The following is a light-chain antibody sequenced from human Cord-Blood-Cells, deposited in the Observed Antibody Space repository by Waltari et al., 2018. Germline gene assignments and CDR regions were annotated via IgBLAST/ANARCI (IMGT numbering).Light chain of an antibody. CDR2: EVS. Sequence: QSALTQPPSASGSPGQSVTISCTGTSSDVGGYNYVSWYQQHPGKAPKRMIYEVSKRPSGVPDRFSGSKSGNTASLTVSGLQAEDEADYYGSSYAGSNNWVFGGGTKLTVL. CDR1: SSDVGGYNY. J-gene: IGLJ3*02. CDR3: SSYAGSNNWV. V-gene: IGLV2-8*01.